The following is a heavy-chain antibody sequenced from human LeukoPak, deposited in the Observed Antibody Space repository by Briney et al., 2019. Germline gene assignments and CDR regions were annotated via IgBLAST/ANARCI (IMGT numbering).Heavy chain of an antibody. CDR1: GGSISSTSYY. D-gene: IGHD3-10*01. Sequence: SETLSLTCTVSGGSISSTSYYWGWIRQPPGKGLEWIGSIYYSGSTYYNPSLRSRVTISVDTSKNQFSLKLSSVTAADTAVYYCARGYGGGYWGQGTLVTVSS. J-gene: IGHJ4*02. CDR2: IYYSGST. CDR3: ARGYGGGY. V-gene: IGHV4-39*07.